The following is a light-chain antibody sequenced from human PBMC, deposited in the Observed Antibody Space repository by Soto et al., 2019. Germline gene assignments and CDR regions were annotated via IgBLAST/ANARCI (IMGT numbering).Light chain of an antibody. J-gene: IGKJ3*01. Sequence: EIVLTQSPGTLSLAPWERASRSCRASQSVSSSYLGWYQQKPGQAPMLLIYGASSRATGIPDRFSGSGSGTDFTLTISRLETEDFAVYYYQQYGSSFSFTFGPRTKANI. CDR1: QSVSSSY. CDR3: QQYGSSFSFT. CDR2: GAS. V-gene: IGKV3-20*01.